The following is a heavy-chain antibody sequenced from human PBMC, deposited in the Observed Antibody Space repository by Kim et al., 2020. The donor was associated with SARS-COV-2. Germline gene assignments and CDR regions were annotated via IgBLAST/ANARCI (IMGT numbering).Heavy chain of an antibody. CDR2: ISSSSSTI. CDR1: GFTFSSYS. CDR3: ARDRAAAGTFITGPWGFDP. V-gene: IGHV3-48*02. D-gene: IGHD6-13*01. Sequence: GGSLRLSCAASGFTFSSYSMNWVRQAPGKGLEWVSYISSSSSTIYYADSVKGRFTISRDNAKNSLYLQMNSLRDEDTAVYYCARDRAAAGTFITGPWGFDPWGQGTLVTVSS. J-gene: IGHJ5*02.